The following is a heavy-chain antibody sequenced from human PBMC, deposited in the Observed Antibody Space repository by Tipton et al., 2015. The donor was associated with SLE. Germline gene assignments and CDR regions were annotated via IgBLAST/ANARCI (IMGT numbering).Heavy chain of an antibody. D-gene: IGHD3-3*01. CDR3: ARGWILRFLEERSDAFEV. V-gene: IGHV4-34*01. CDR2: INHSGST. CDR1: GGSFSGYY. Sequence: TLSLTCAVYGGSFSGYYWSWIRQPPGKGLEWIGEINHSGSTNYNPSLKSRVTISVDTSKNQFSLKLSSVTAADTAVYYCARGWILRFLEERSDAFEVWGQGTMVTVSS. J-gene: IGHJ3*01.